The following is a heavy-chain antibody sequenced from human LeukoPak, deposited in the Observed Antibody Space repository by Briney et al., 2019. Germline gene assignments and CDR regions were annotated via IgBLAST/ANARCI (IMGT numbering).Heavy chain of an antibody. Sequence: SETLSLTCTVSGDSISSGHYYWSWIRQHPGKGLEWIGYIYYSGNTYYNPSLKSRVIISLATSKNQFSLKLTSVTAADTAVYYCARGVLRGYPHGGRGTLVTVS. J-gene: IGHJ4*02. V-gene: IGHV4-31*03. CDR2: IYYSGNT. CDR1: GDSISSGHYY. D-gene: IGHD1-1*01. CDR3: ARGVLRGYPH.